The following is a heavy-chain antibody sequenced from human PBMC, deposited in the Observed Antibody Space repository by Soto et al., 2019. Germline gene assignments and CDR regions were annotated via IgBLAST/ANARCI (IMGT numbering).Heavy chain of an antibody. CDR3: ARGGGSDSFDY. CDR2: INHLETT. V-gene: IGHV4-30-2*01. CDR1: GASITYGGYS. Sequence: PSGTLSLTCTVSGASITYGGYSWSWIRQTPGEGLEWIGYINHLETTFYNPSFESRLTLSIDRAKNQFSLNLNSMSAADRTVYFCARGGGSDSFDYWGQGILVTVSS. J-gene: IGHJ4*02. D-gene: IGHD1-26*01.